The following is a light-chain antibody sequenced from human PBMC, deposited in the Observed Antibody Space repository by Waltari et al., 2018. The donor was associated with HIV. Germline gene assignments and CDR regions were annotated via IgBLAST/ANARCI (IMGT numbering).Light chain of an antibody. CDR2: GAS. V-gene: IGKV3-20*01. Sequence: VLTQSPGSLSLSPGETATLSCRASQFVTGNHLAWYRQKPGQAPRRLINGASSRATGIPERISASGSGTDFTLTISRLEPDDSAVYYCQQYGGSWTFGQGTKVEIK. J-gene: IGKJ1*01. CDR1: QFVTGNH. CDR3: QQYGGSWT.